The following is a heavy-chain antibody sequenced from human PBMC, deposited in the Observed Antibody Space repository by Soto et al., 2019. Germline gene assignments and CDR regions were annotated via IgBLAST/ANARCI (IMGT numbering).Heavy chain of an antibody. J-gene: IGHJ4*01. Sequence: SETLSLTCAVSGGSISSSSYYWGWLRQPPGKGQEWIGSIYHSGSTYYNPSLKSRVTIPVDTSKNQSSLKLSSVTAADTAVYYCARPSTVTGWVFDYWGHGTLVTASS. D-gene: IGHD4-17*01. CDR3: ARPSTVTGWVFDY. CDR2: IYHSGST. V-gene: IGHV4-39*01. CDR1: GGSISSSSYY.